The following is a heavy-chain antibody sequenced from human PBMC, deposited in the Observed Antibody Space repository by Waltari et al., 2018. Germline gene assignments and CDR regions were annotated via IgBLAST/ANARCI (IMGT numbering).Heavy chain of an antibody. D-gene: IGHD2-2*01. V-gene: IGHV4-4*07. CDR1: GVSISSPF. J-gene: IGHJ3*01. CDR2: IRTSGVT. CDR3: ARNQNGAFDV. Sequence: QVQLQESGPGLVKPSETLSLTCTVSGVSISSPFWTWIRQPAGKGLEWVGRIRTSGVTDYSPSLKSRVTMSVDTSKNQFSLRLSSVTAADTAVYYCARNQNGAFDVWGQGTRVTVSS.